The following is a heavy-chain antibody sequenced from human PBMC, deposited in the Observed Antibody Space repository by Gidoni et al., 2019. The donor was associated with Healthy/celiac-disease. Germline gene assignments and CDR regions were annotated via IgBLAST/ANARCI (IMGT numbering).Heavy chain of an antibody. CDR2: IYTSGST. CDR3: ARDNGSSSSNYYYGMDV. V-gene: IGHV4-61*02. D-gene: IGHD6-6*01. Sequence: QVQLQESGPGLVKPSQTLSLTCPASGGSISSGSYYWSWIRHPAGKGLEWIGRIYTSGSTNYNPSLKSRVTMSVDTSKNQFALKLSSVTAADTAVYYCARDNGSSSSNYYYGMDVWGQGTTVTVSS. J-gene: IGHJ6*02. CDR1: GGSISSGSYY.